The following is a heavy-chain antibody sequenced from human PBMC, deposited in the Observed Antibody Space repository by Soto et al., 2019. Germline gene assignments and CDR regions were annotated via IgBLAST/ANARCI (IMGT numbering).Heavy chain of an antibody. J-gene: IGHJ4*02. CDR3: ARLAVRDWNDGDY. CDR1: GGSISSSSYY. D-gene: IGHD1-1*01. CDR2: IYYSGST. V-gene: IGHV4-39*01. Sequence: SETLSLTCTVSGGSISSSSYYWGWIRQPPGKGLEWIGSIYYSGSTYYNPSLKSRVTISVDTSKNQFSLKLSSVTAADTAVYYCARLAVRDWNDGDYWGQGTLVTVSS.